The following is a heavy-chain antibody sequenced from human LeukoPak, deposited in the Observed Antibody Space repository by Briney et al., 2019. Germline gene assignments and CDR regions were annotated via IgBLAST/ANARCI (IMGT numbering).Heavy chain of an antibody. CDR3: ARGYCSGGTCYSGAFVFDH. CDR1: GFTFSTYS. CDR2: ISTGSSYI. V-gene: IGHV3-21*01. Sequence: PGGSLRLSCAASGFTFSTYSMHWVRQAPGKGPEWVSSISTGSSYIYYADSMKGRFTISRDDAKNSLYLQMNSLRAEDTAVYYCARGYCSGGTCYSGAFVFDHWGQGTLVTVSS. D-gene: IGHD2-15*01. J-gene: IGHJ4*02.